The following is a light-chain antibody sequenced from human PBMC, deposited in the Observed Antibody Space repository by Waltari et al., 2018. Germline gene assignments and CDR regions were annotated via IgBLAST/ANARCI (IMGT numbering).Light chain of an antibody. Sequence: ELVLPQSPATLSLSPGERATLSCRASQSVSSYLAWYQQMPGQAPRLLIHSASNRATGIPARFSGSGSGTDFTLTISSLEPEDVAVYYCQQRSNWPRTFGQGTKVEIK. CDR2: SAS. V-gene: IGKV3-11*01. CDR3: QQRSNWPRT. J-gene: IGKJ1*01. CDR1: QSVSSY.